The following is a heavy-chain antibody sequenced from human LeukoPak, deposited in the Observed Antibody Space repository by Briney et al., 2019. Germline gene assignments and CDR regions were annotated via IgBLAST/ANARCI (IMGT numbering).Heavy chain of an antibody. D-gene: IGHD5-18*01. CDR1: GITFSNYN. CDR2: ITSSSSYT. V-gene: IGHV3-21*01. Sequence: PGGSLRLSCAAPGITFSNYNMNWVRQAPGKGLEWISAITSSSSYTFYADSVKGRFTISRDNSKNTLYLQMNSLRAEDTAVYYCARDYSYGYYYYYYMDVWGKGTTVTVSS. CDR3: ARDYSYGYYYYYYMDV. J-gene: IGHJ6*03.